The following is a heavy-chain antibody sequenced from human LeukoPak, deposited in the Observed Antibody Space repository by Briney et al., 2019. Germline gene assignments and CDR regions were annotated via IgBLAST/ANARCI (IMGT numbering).Heavy chain of an antibody. CDR3: ARGGSGTYYHY. J-gene: IGHJ4*02. D-gene: IGHD1-26*01. CDR2: IYYSGST. Sequence: SETLSLTCTVSGGSISSYYWNWIRQPPGKGLEWIGYIYYSGSTNYNPSLKSRVTISVDTSKNQFSLKLSSVTAADTAVYYCARGGSGTYYHYWGQGTLVTVSS. V-gene: IGHV4-59*01. CDR1: GGSISSYY.